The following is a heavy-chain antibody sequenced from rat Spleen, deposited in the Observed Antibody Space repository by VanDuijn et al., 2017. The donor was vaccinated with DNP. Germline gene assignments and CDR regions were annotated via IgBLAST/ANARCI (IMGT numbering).Heavy chain of an antibody. CDR1: XLNXNXYW. J-gene: IGHJ1*01. Sequence: EVKLVESGGGLVQPGRSXXLSCPTXXLNXNXYWXXXVRXXPGKGXEWIEEINEDSSIINYLPSLNDRFTISRDNAQDSLYLKMNSLQTEDTAMYFCAREVTEGVVWYLDFWGPGTMVTVSS. V-gene: IGHV4-2*01. D-gene: IGHD1-11*01. CDR2: INEDSSII. CDR3: AREVTEGVVWYLDF.